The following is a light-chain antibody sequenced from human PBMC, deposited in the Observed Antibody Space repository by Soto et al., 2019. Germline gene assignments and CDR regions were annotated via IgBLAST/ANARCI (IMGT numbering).Light chain of an antibody. J-gene: IGKJ5*01. Sequence: EIVLTQSPGTLSLSPGERATLSCRASQSGSSSYLACYQQKPGQAPRLLIYGASSSATGIPDRFSGSGSGTDFTLTISRLEPEDFAVYYCQQYGSSPPITFGQGTRREIK. CDR2: GAS. V-gene: IGKV3-20*01. CDR1: QSGSSSY. CDR3: QQYGSSPPIT.